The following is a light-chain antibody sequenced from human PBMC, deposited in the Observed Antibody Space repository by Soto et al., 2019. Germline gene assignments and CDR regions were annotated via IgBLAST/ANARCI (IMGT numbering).Light chain of an antibody. CDR3: AAWDDSLNGWV. V-gene: IGLV1-44*01. Sequence: QSVLTQPPSASGTPGQRVTISCSGSRSNIGSNSINWYQQLPGTAPKVLIYSNNQRPSGVPDRFSGSKSGTSASLAISGLQSDDEAEYHCAAWDDSLNGWVFGG. CDR2: SNN. J-gene: IGLJ3*02. CDR1: RSNIGSNS.